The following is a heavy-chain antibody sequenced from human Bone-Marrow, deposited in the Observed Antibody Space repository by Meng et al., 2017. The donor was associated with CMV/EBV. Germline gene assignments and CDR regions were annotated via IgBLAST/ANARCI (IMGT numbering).Heavy chain of an antibody. CDR1: GFTFSSYS. CDR3: ARLLVGALDTHAFDM. V-gene: IGHV3-21*04. CDR2: ISSSSYI. D-gene: IGHD1-26*01. J-gene: IGHJ3*02. Sequence: GESLKISCAASGFTFSSYSMNWVRQAPGKGLEWVSSISSSSYIYYADSVKGRFTISRDNAKNSLYLQMNSLRAEDTAVYYCARLLVGALDTHAFDMWGRGTVVTVSS.